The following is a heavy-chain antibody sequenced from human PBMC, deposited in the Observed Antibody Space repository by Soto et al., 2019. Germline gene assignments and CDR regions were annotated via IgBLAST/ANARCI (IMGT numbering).Heavy chain of an antibody. Sequence: QLQLQESGSGLVKPSQTLSLTCAVSGGSISSGGYSWSWIRQPPGKGLEWIGYIYHSGGTYYNPSLKSRVTIAVDRPKNQYPLKLSCVTAADTAVYYCARACAASGGGNWLYPWGEGPLVAVSS. D-gene: IGHD6-13*01. J-gene: IGHJ5*02. V-gene: IGHV4-30-2*01. CDR2: IYHSGGT. CDR3: ARACAASGGGNWLYP. CDR1: GGSISSGGYS.